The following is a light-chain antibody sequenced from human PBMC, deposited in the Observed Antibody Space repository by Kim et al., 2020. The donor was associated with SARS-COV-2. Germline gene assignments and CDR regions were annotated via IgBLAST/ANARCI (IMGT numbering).Light chain of an antibody. J-gene: IGLJ2*01. V-gene: IGLV2-11*03. CDR3: CSYYGGTHTVV. CDR2: DVI. CDR1: SSDVGGYNF. Sequence: QSVNISCHRTSSDVGGYNFVSWYQQHPGKAPRLMMFDVIKRPSGVPDRFSGSKSGNTASLTISGLQAEDEADYYCCSYYGGTHTVVFGGGTQLTVL.